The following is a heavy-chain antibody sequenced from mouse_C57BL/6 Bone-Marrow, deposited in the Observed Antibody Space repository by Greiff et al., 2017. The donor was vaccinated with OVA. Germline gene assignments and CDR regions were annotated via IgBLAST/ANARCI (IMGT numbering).Heavy chain of an antibody. D-gene: IGHD2-3*01. Sequence: EVQLVESGGGLVKPGGSLKLSCAASGFTFSDYGMHWVRQAPEKGLEWVAYISSGSSTIYYADPVKGRFTITRDNDKNTLFLQMASLGSEDTAMYYCARPRDGAMDYWGQGTSVTVSS. J-gene: IGHJ4*01. CDR2: ISSGSSTI. V-gene: IGHV5-17*01. CDR1: GFTFSDYG. CDR3: ARPRDGAMDY.